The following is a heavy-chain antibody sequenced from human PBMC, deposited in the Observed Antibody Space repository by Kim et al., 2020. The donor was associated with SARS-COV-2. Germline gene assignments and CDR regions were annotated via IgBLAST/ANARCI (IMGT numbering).Heavy chain of an antibody. Sequence: ASVKVSCKASGYTFTSYDINWVRQATGQGLEWMGWMNPNSGNTGYAQKFQGRVTMTRNTSISTAYMELSSLRSEDTAVYYCARVRRFSSSRAFDYWGQGTLVTVSS. CDR1: GYTFTSYD. CDR3: ARVRRFSSSRAFDY. J-gene: IGHJ4*02. CDR2: MNPNSGNT. V-gene: IGHV1-8*01. D-gene: IGHD6-13*01.